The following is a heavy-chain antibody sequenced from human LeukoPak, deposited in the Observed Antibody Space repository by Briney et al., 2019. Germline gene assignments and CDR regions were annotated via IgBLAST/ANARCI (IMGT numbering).Heavy chain of an antibody. CDR3: AKRGVVIRAILVGFHKEAYYFDS. D-gene: IGHD2-21*01. V-gene: IGHV3-23*01. CDR1: GITLSNYS. J-gene: IGHJ4*02. Sequence: GGSLRLSCAVSGITLSNYSMSWVRQAPGKGLEWVAGISDSGGRTNYADSVKGRFTISRDNPKNTLYLQMNSLRAEDTAVYFCAKRGVVIRAILVGFHKEAYYFDSWGQGALVTVSS. CDR2: ISDSGGRT.